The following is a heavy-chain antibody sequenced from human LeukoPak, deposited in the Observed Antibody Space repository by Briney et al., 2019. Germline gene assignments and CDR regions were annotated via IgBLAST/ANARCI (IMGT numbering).Heavy chain of an antibody. D-gene: IGHD6-19*01. CDR1: GFTFSNYS. CDR2: VTPNGDRT. Sequence: GGSLRLSCAASGFTFSNYSMTWVRQAPGEGLEWLSFVTPNGDRTSYADSVKGRFTTSRDNSKDTLYLQMDRLRIEDTAVYYCTKGGWFDNWGEGNLVTVSS. J-gene: IGHJ4*02. CDR3: TKGGWFDN. V-gene: IGHV3-23*01.